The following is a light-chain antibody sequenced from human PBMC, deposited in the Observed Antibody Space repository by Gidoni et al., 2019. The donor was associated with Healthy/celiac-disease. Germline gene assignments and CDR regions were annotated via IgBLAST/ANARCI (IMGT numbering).Light chain of an antibody. V-gene: IGKV1-39*01. CDR3: QQSYSTLGWT. CDR2: AAS. J-gene: IGKJ1*01. CDR1: QSISSY. Sequence: DIQMTQSPSSLSASVGDRVTITCRASQSISSYINWYHQKPGKAPKLLIYAASSLQSWVPSRFSGSGSGTDFTLTISSLQPEDFATYYCQQSYSTLGWTFXXXTKVEIK.